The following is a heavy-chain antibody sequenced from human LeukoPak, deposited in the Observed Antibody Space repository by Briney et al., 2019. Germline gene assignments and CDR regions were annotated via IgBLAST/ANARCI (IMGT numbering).Heavy chain of an antibody. V-gene: IGHV1-2*06. J-gene: IGHJ4*02. CDR3: ARGEWLLHY. Sequence: ASVKVSCKASGYTFTDYYIHWVRQAPGQGLEWMGRINPNSGGTNSAQKFQGRVTITRDTSISTAYMELSRLRSDDTAVYYCARGEWLLHYWGQGILVTVSS. CDR1: GYTFTDYY. D-gene: IGHD5-18*01. CDR2: INPNSGGT.